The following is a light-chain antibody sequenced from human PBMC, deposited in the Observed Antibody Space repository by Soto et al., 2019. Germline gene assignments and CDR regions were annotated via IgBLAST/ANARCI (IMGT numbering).Light chain of an antibody. CDR2: DVT. Sequence: QSALTQPRSVSGSPGQSVTISCTGISNNYVSWYQQHPGKVPKGIVYDVTLRPSGVSDRFSAARSCNTTSLAISGLRAEDEADYYCCSYSGTHTEVVFGGGTQLTVL. CDR3: CSYSGTHTEVV. J-gene: IGLJ2*01. V-gene: IGLV2-11*01. CDR1: SNNY.